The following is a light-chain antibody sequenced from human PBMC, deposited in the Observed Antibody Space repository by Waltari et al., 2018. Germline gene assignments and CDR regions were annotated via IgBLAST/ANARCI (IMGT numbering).Light chain of an antibody. Sequence: QSALTQPPSASGSPGQSVTISCTGTSSDIGTSNYVSWYQQHPGKAPKRMIYEVSKRPSGVPDRFSGSKSGYTASLTVSGLQAEDEADYYCSSHAGSNVVFGGGTKLTVL. CDR3: SSHAGSNVV. CDR1: SSDIGTSNY. V-gene: IGLV2-8*01. J-gene: IGLJ2*01. CDR2: EVS.